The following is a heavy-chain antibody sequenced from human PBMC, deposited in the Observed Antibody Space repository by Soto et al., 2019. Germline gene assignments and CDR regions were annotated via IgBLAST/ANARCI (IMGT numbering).Heavy chain of an antibody. CDR2: FFIGGNT. J-gene: IGHJ6*02. CDR3: ARAEQLVLPDV. V-gene: IGHV4-39*07. D-gene: IGHD6-13*01. Sequence: PSETLSLTCTVSGGSITGGSISSTTYYWGWMRQPPGKGLEWIASFFIGGNTYYNPSLKSRVTISVDTSKNQFSLKLSSVTAADTAVYYCARAEQLVLPDVWGQGTTVTVSS. CDR1: GGSITGGSISSTTYY.